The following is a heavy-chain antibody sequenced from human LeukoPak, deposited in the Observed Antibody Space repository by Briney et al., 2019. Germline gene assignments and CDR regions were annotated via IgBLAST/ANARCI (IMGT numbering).Heavy chain of an antibody. J-gene: IGHJ4*02. CDR2: LTDSGSNT. D-gene: IGHD2-21*02. CDR3: AEVDCGSYGCRRVDY. Sequence: GGSLRLSCAASGFTFSNYGMTWFRQAPGKGLEWVSTLTDSGSNTYYADSVRGRFTISRDNPKSTLYLQMNSLRAEDTAIYYCAEVDCGSYGCRRVDYWGQGTLVTVSS. V-gene: IGHV3-23*01. CDR1: GFTFSNYG.